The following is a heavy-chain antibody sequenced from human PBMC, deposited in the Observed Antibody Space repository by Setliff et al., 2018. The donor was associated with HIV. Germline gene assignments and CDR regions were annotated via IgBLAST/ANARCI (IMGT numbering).Heavy chain of an antibody. D-gene: IGHD1-26*01. Sequence: PSETLSLTCAVYGGSFSGYYWTWIRQPPGKGLEWIGEINHSGSTNYNPSFKRRLTISVDTSKNQFSLKLISVTAADTAVYYCARGLMGATTNGFFDSWGEGTLVTVSS. V-gene: IGHV4-34*01. CDR2: INHSGST. CDR3: ARGLMGATTNGFFDS. CDR1: GGSFSGYY. J-gene: IGHJ4*02.